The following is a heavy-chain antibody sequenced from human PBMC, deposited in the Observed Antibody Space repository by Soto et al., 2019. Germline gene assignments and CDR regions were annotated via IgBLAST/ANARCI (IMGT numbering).Heavy chain of an antibody. J-gene: IGHJ4*02. Sequence: PSETLSLTCTVSGGSISNYYWSWIRQPPGKGLEWIGYIYYSGSINYNPSLKSRVTISEDTSKDQFSLKMSSVTAADTAVYYCAREIAVPGTHYFDYWGQGTLVTVSS. V-gene: IGHV4-59*01. CDR2: IYYSGSI. CDR3: AREIAVPGTHYFDY. CDR1: GGSISNYY. D-gene: IGHD6-19*01.